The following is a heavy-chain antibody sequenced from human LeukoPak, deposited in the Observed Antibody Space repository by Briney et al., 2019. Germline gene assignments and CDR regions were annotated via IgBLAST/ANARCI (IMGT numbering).Heavy chain of an antibody. V-gene: IGHV3-23*01. CDR3: AKCSGGSCYSAVEI. D-gene: IGHD2-15*01. CDR2: ICGNDGKT. J-gene: IGHJ3*02. CDR1: GFSLTAYA. Sequence: PGGSLRLSCAASGFSLTAYAMTWVRQAPGKGLEWVSNICGNDGKTYYAESVRGRFTISRDSSKNSVYLEMNSLRAEDTALYYCAKCSGGSCYSAVEIWGQGTMVTVSS.